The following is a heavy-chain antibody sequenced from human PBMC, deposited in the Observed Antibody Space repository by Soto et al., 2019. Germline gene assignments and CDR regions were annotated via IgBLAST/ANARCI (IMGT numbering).Heavy chain of an antibody. Sequence: EVQLVESGGGLVQPGGSLRLSCAASGFTVSSNYMSWVRQAPGKGLEWVSVIYSGGSTYYADSVKGRFTISRDNSKNTLYLQMNSLRAEDTAVYYCARARNSMYGMDVWGQGTPVTVSS. CDR2: IYSGGST. CDR1: GFTVSSNY. CDR3: ARARNSMYGMDV. J-gene: IGHJ6*02. D-gene: IGHD3-3*02. V-gene: IGHV3-66*01.